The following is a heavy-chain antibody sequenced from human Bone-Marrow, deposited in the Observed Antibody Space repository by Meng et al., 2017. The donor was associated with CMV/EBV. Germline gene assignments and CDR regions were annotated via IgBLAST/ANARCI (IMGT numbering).Heavy chain of an antibody. J-gene: IGHJ6*02. D-gene: IGHD3-3*01. V-gene: IGHV3-48*04. Sequence: GESLKISCAASGFTFSSYGMHWVRQAPGKGLEWVSYISYAGSTIYYADSVKGRFTISRDNAKNSLYLQMNSLRADDTALYYCAREGRHYDFCSDQRMGGLDVWGQGTTVTVSS. CDR3: AREGRHYDFCSDQRMGGLDV. CDR2: ISYAGSTI. CDR1: GFTFSSYG.